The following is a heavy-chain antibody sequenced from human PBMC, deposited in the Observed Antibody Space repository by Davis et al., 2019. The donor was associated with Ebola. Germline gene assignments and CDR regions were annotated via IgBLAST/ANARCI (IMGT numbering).Heavy chain of an antibody. J-gene: IGHJ4*02. D-gene: IGHD3-10*01. CDR2: IYYSGST. V-gene: IGHV4-61*08. CDR1: GGSISSGGYY. Sequence: MPSETLSLTCTVSGGSISSGGYYWSWIRQPPGKGLEWIGYIYYSGSTNYNPSLKSRVTISVDTSKNQFSPKLSSVTAADTAVYYCARVRYYGSGSPIDYWGQGTLVTVSS. CDR3: ARVRYYGSGSPIDY.